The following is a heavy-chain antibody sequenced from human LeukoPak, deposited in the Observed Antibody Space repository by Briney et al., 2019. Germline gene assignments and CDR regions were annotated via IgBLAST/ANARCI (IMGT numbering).Heavy chain of an antibody. CDR3: ARSRPAPEGRYNWDVWKKHQGDYYGLDV. J-gene: IGHJ6*02. D-gene: IGHD1-20*01. V-gene: IGHV1-8*01. CDR1: GYTFISYN. CDR2: MNPNRGDT. Sequence: ASVKVSCKASGYTFISYNINWVRQATGQGLEWTGWMNPNRGDTGFAQNFQGRITMTRNSSIRTGYMELSRLRPEDTAVYYCARSRPAPEGRYNWDVWKKHQGDYYGLDVWGQGTTVTVSS.